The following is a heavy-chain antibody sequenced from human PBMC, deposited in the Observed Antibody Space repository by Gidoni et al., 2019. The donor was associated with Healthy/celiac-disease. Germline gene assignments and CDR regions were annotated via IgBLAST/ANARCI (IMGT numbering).Heavy chain of an antibody. V-gene: IGHV3-23*01. Sequence: EVQLLESGGGLVQPGGSLRLSCSASGFTFSSYAMSWVRQAPGQGLEWVSAISGSGGSTYYADSVKGRFTISRDNSKNTLYLQMNSLRAEDTAVYYWAKGYDSSGYYFAAFDYWGQGTLVTVSS. J-gene: IGHJ4*02. D-gene: IGHD3-22*01. CDR3: AKGYDSSGYYFAAFDY. CDR2: ISGSGGST. CDR1: GFTFSSYA.